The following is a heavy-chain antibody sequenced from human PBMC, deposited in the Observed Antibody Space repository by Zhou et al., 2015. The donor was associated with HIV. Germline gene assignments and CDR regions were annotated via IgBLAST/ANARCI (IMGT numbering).Heavy chain of an antibody. CDR3: ARRVHWYFDL. V-gene: IGHV1-69*06. CDR1: GVTFSNYA. Sequence: QVHLMQSGAEVKKPGSSVKVSCKASGVTFSNYAISWVRQAPGQGLEWMGGIIPVFGTANYAPKFQGRVTMTADKSTSTAYMELSSLRYEDTAVYYCARRVHWYFDLWGRGTLVTVSS. J-gene: IGHJ2*01. D-gene: IGHD2-2*01. CDR2: IIPVFGTA.